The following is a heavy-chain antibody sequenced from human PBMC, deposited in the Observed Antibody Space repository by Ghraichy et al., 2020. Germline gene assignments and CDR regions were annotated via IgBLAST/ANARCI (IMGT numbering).Heavy chain of an antibody. Sequence: GGSLRLSCAASGFTFSSYGMHWVRQAPGKGLEWVAFIRYDGSNKYYADSVKGRFTISRDNSKNTLYLQMNSLRAEDTAVYYCAKDSPDYGGNEPYFDYWGQGTLVTVSS. D-gene: IGHD4-23*01. V-gene: IGHV3-30*02. CDR2: IRYDGSNK. CDR3: AKDSPDYGGNEPYFDY. CDR1: GFTFSSYG. J-gene: IGHJ4*02.